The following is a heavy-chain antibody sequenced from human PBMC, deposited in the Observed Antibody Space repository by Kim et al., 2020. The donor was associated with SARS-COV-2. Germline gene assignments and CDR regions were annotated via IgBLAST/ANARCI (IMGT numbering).Heavy chain of an antibody. V-gene: IGHV1-2*02. CDR3: ARPNEYSSSLDAFDI. CDR1: GYTFTGYY. CDR2: INPNSGGT. J-gene: IGHJ3*02. D-gene: IGHD6-6*01. Sequence: ASVKVSCKASGYTFTGYYMHWVRQAPGQGLEWMGWINPNSGGTNYAQKFQGRVTMTRDTSISTAYMELSRLRSDDTAVYYCARPNEYSSSLDAFDIWGQGTMVTVSS.